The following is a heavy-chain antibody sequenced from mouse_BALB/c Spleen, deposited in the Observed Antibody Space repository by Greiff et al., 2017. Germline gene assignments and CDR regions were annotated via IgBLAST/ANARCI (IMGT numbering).Heavy chain of an antibody. CDR3: NEWGSNYFPFDY. CDR1: GFNIKDYY. V-gene: IGHV14-4*02. J-gene: IGHJ2*01. CDR2: IDPENGDT. D-gene: IGHD2-5*01. Sequence: VQLQQSGAELVRSGASVKLSCTASGFNIKDYYMHWVQQRPEQGLEWIGWIDPENGDTEYAPKFQGKATMTADTSTNTAYLQLSSLTSEDTAVYYCNEWGSNYFPFDYWGQGPTLTVSS.